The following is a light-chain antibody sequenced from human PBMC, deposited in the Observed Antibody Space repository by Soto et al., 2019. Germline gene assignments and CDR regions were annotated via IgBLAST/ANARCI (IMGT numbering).Light chain of an antibody. J-gene: IGKJ4*01. V-gene: IGKV3-20*01. CDR2: GAS. CDR1: QSLSSSY. CDR3: KQFDNSMN. Sequence: ETVLTQSPDTLSFSPWERATLSCRASQSLSSSYLAWYQQKPGQAPRLLIYGASTRAAGISDRFSGSGSGKDFTLTISRLEPEDAAMYYCKQFDNSMNFGGGTKVDIK.